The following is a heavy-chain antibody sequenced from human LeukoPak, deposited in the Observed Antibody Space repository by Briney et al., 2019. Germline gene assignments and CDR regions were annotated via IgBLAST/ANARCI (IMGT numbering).Heavy chain of an antibody. CDR1: GFTFSSYG. CDR3: VRDFMYNTVCTGC. D-gene: IGHD1-1*01. V-gene: IGHV3-30*02. CDR2: IRYDGSNK. Sequence: GGTLRLSCAASGFTFSSYGVHWVRHAPATGREWGAFIRYDGSNKYYTDSVKSRFTISRDNSKNTLYLQMNSLRAEDTAVYYCVRDFMYNTVCTGCWGQGTLVTVSS. J-gene: IGHJ4*02.